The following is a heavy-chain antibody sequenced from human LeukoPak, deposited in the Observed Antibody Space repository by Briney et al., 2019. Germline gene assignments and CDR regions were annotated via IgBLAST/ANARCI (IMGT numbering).Heavy chain of an antibody. Sequence: PSETLSLTCTVSGGSISSYYWSWIWQPPGKGLEWIGYIYYSGSTNYNPSLKSRVTISVDTSKNQFSLKLSSVTAADTAVYYCARVPCSGGSCYPYYYMDVWGKGTTVTISS. D-gene: IGHD2-15*01. V-gene: IGHV4-59*01. CDR3: ARVPCSGGSCYPYYYMDV. J-gene: IGHJ6*03. CDR2: IYYSGST. CDR1: GGSISSYY.